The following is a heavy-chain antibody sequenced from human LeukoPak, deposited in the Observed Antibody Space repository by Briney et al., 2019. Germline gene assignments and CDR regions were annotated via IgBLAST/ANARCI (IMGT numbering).Heavy chain of an antibody. CDR3: ARGFHYAFDS. CDR2: TYYRSKWYN. V-gene: IGHV6-1*01. Sequence: SETLPLPYAICGDSVPRNRVAWNWIRQSPSRGLEWLGRTYYRSKWYNYYAVSVKSRITVNPDTSKNQVSLQLNSVTPEDTAVNNCARGFHYAFDSGGQGTLVTVSS. CDR1: GDSVPRNRVA. J-gene: IGHJ4*02. D-gene: IGHD2-2*01.